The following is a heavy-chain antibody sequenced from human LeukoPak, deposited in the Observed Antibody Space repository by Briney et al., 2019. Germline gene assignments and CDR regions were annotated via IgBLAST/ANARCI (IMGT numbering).Heavy chain of an antibody. V-gene: IGHV3-66*01. J-gene: IGHJ5*02. D-gene: IGHD3-22*01. Sequence: PGGSLRLSCAASGFTVSSNYMSWVRQAPGKGLEWVSVIYSGGSTYYADSVKGRFTISRDNSKNTLYLQMNSLRAEDTAVYYCARDTYYYDSSGLGGFDPWGQGTLVTVSS. CDR3: ARDTYYYDSSGLGGFDP. CDR1: GFTVSSNY. CDR2: IYSGGST.